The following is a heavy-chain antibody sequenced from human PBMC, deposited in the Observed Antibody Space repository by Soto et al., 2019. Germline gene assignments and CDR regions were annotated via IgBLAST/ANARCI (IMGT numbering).Heavy chain of an antibody. D-gene: IGHD3-22*01. Sequence: QVQLQESGPGLVKPSQTLSLTCTVSGGSISSGDYYWSWIRQPPGKGLEWIGYIYYSGSTYYNPSLKSRVTISVDTSKNQFSLKLSSVTAADTAVYYCARDPYYYDSSGYDYFDYWGQGTLVTVSS. J-gene: IGHJ4*02. CDR1: GGSISSGDYY. CDR3: ARDPYYYDSSGYDYFDY. V-gene: IGHV4-30-4*01. CDR2: IYYSGST.